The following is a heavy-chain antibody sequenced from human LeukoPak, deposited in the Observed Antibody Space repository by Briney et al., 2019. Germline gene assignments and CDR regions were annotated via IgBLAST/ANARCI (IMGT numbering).Heavy chain of an antibody. D-gene: IGHD3-16*01. V-gene: IGHV3-30*18. J-gene: IGHJ4*02. Sequence: GGSLRLSCAASGFIFSTYGMHWVRQAPGKGLEWVAGISYDGSNKYYADSVKGRFTISRDDSKSTVDLQMNSLRREDTAVYYCAKGPGGENLWMNYWGQGTLVTVSS. CDR3: AKGPGGENLWMNY. CDR2: ISYDGSNK. CDR1: GFIFSTYG.